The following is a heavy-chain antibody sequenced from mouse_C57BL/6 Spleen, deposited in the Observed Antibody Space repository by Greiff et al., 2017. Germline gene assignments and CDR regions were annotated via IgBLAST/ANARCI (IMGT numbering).Heavy chain of an antibody. J-gene: IGHJ1*03. CDR1: GYTFTSYW. V-gene: IGHV1-59*01. CDR2: IDPSDSYT. D-gene: IGHD1-1*01. CDR3: ARGDYYGSIYGYFDV. Sequence: QVQLQQPGAELVRPGTSVKLSCKASGYTFTSYWMHWVKQRPGQGLEWIGVIDPSDSYTNYNPKFKGKATLTVDTSYSTAYMQLISLTSADSAVYYCARGDYYGSIYGYFDVWGTGTTVTVSS.